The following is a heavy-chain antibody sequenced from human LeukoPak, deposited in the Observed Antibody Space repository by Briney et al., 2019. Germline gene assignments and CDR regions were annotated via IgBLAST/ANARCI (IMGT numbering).Heavy chain of an antibody. J-gene: IGHJ3*02. CDR2: IIPIFGTA. CDR3: ARAFSSPRYCSSTSCYTGAFDI. D-gene: IGHD2-2*02. V-gene: IGHV1-69*13. Sequence: GASVKASCKASGGTFSSYAISWVRQAPGQGLEWMGGIIPIFGTANYAQKFQGRVTITADESTSTAYMELSSLRSEDTAVYYCARAFSSPRYCSSTSCYTGAFDIWGQGTMVTVSS. CDR1: GGTFSSYA.